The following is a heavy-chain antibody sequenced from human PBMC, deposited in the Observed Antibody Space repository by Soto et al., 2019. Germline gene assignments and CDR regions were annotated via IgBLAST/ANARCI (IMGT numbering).Heavy chain of an antibody. CDR2: ISSSSSYT. J-gene: IGHJ1*01. CDR1: GFTFSDYY. D-gene: IGHD6-19*01. CDR3: AREVSGWSFQH. V-gene: IGHV3-11*05. Sequence: GGSLRLSCAASGFTFSDYYMSWIRQAPGKGLEWVSYISSSSSYTNYADSVKGRFTISRDNAKNSLYLQMNSLRAEDTAVYYCAREVSGWSFQHWGQGTLVTVSS.